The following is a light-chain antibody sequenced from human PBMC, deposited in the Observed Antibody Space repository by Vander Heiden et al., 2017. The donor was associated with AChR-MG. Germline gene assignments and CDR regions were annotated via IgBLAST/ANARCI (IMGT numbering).Light chain of an antibody. V-gene: IGLV1-40*01. J-gene: IGLJ2*01. CDR1: RFNVAAGYV. CDR3: QSYDNNLSVL. CDR2: GNT. Sequence: QSVLTQPPSVSGAPGQRVTIPFTGDRFNVAAGYVVLWYQQLPGTTPNVLIYGNTNRPAGVPDRFSGSRSGTSASLAITGLQAEDEADYYCQSYDNNLSVLFGGGTKLTVL.